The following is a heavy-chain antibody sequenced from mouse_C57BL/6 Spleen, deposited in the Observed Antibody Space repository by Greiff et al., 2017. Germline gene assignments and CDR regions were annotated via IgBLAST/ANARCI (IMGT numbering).Heavy chain of an antibody. Sequence: EVQLVESGGGLVQPGGSMKLSCVASGFTFSNYWMNWVRQSPEKGLEWVAQIRLKSDNYATHYAESVKGRFTISRDDSKSSVYLQMNNLRAEDTGIYYCIRDPYAMDYWGQGTSVTVSS. CDR2: IRLKSDNYAT. CDR3: IRDPYAMDY. J-gene: IGHJ4*01. CDR1: GFTFSNYW. V-gene: IGHV6-3*01.